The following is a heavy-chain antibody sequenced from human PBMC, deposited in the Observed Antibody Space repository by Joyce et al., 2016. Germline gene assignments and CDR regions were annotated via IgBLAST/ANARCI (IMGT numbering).Heavy chain of an antibody. D-gene: IGHD6-6*01. CDR1: GFSFSGYW. J-gene: IGHJ5*02. Sequence: EVQLVESGGGLVQPGGSLRLSCAASGFSFSGYWLHWVRQAPGKGLVGGSRINTDGSSTRFADPVKGRFTISRDNAKNTLYLQMNSLRAEDTAVYYCVRGISARPGGPNWFDPWGQGTLVTVSS. CDR2: INTDGSST. V-gene: IGHV3-74*01. CDR3: VRGISARPGGPNWFDP.